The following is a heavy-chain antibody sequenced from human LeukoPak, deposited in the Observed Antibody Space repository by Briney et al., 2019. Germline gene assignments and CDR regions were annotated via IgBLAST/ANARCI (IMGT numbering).Heavy chain of an antibody. V-gene: IGHV3-53*01. CDR3: ARDSVRIVVVPAAYYYYYYYMDV. CDR1: GFTVSSNS. J-gene: IGHJ6*03. Sequence: PGGSLRLSCTVSGFTVSSNSMSWVRQAPGKGLEWVSFIYSDNTHYADSVKGRFTISRDNAKNSLYLQMNSLRAEDTAVYYCARDSVRIVVVPAAYYYYYYYMDVWGKGTTVTVSS. D-gene: IGHD2-2*01. CDR2: IYSDNT.